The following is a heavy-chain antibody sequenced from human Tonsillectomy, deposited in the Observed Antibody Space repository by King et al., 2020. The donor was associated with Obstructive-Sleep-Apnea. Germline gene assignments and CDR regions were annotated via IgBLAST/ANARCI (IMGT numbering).Heavy chain of an antibody. CDR2: ISISSSFM. V-gene: IGHV3-21*01. CDR3: ARDSSYTATFDY. J-gene: IGHJ4*02. Sequence: VQLVESGGGLVKPGGSLRLSCAASGFTFSSYSMNWVRQAPGKGLEWFASISISSSFMYYEDSVKGRFTISRDNAKNSLYLQMNSLRAEDTAVYYCARDSSYTATFDYWGQGTLVTVSS. D-gene: IGHD5-18*01. CDR1: GFTFSSYS.